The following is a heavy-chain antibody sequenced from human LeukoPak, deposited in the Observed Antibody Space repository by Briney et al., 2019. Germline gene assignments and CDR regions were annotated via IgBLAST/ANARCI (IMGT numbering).Heavy chain of an antibody. J-gene: IGHJ4*02. CDR2: ISHDGSNE. CDR1: GFTFTNYA. D-gene: IGHD2-2*01. Sequence: PGRSLRLSCAASGFTFTNYAMHWVRQAPGKGLEWVAVISHDGSNEFYADSVKGRFTISRDNSKNTLYLQVNSLRAEDTAVYYCAKGGGEYQLLSVLDYWGQGTLVTVSS. V-gene: IGHV3-30-3*01. CDR3: AKGGGEYQLLSVLDY.